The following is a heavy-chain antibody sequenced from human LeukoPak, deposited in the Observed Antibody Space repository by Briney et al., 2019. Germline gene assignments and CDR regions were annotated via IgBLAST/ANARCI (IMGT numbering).Heavy chain of an antibody. CDR2: LWSDGYNK. J-gene: IGHJ4*02. CDR1: GFTFSSYA. D-gene: IGHD1-14*01. V-gene: IGHV3-33*01. Sequence: GGSLRLSCATSGFTFSSYAMHWVRQAPGKGLEWVAVLWSDGYNKYYTDSVKGRFTISRGNSKNTLYLQMNSLGVEDTAVYYCAYRTGFDYWGRGTLVTVSS. CDR3: AYRTGFDY.